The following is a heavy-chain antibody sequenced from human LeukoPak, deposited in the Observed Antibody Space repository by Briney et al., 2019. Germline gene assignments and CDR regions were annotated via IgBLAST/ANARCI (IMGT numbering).Heavy chain of an antibody. CDR2: INPEESEK. V-gene: IGHV3-7*01. CDR1: GFPFSTYW. Sequence: GGPLRLSCSTSGFPFSTYWIGWVRQTPGKGLEWVAHINPEESEKNYINSVKGRFTISRDNAKNSLYLQMNSLTDEDTAVYYCVRDKVNGARTGSLFDYWGQGTLVTVSS. D-gene: IGHD2-8*01. J-gene: IGHJ4*02. CDR3: VRDKVNGARTGSLFDY.